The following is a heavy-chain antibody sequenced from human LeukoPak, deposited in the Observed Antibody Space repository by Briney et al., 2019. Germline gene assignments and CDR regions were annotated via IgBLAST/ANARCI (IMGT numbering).Heavy chain of an antibody. Sequence: ASVKVSCKASGYTFTGYFMHWVRQAPGQGLEWMGWINPNSGGTSYAQKFQGRVTMTRDTSISTAYMELNRLTSDDTAVYYCARVIAHRRPWFDHWGQGTLVTVSS. CDR1: GYTFTGYF. J-gene: IGHJ5*02. CDR3: ARVIAHRRPWFDH. V-gene: IGHV1-2*02. CDR2: INPNSGGT.